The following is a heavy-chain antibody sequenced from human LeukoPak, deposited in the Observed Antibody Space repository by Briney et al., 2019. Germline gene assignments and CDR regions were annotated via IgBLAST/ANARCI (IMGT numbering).Heavy chain of an antibody. J-gene: IGHJ4*02. CDR2: IRYDGSNK. Sequence: GGSLRLSCAASGFTFSRYWMNWVRQAPGKGLEWVAFIRYDGSNKYYADSVKGRFTISRDNSKNTLYLQMNSLRAEDTAVYYCAKAEEGITMVRGVIDYWGQGTLVTVSS. CDR1: GFTFSRYW. V-gene: IGHV3-30*02. D-gene: IGHD3-10*01. CDR3: AKAEEGITMVRGVIDY.